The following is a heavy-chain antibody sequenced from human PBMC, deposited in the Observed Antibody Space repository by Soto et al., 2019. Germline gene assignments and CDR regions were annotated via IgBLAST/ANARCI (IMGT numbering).Heavy chain of an antibody. V-gene: IGHV3-53*02. CDR2: IYSGGST. Sequence: EVQLVETGGGLIQPGGSLRLSCAASGFTVSSNYMSWVRQAPGKGLEWVSVIYSGGSTYYADSVKGRFTISRDNSKNTLYLQKNSLRAEDTAVYYCSTMLRYFDDAFDIWGQGTMVTVSS. CDR3: STMLRYFDDAFDI. J-gene: IGHJ3*02. CDR1: GFTVSSNY. D-gene: IGHD3-9*01.